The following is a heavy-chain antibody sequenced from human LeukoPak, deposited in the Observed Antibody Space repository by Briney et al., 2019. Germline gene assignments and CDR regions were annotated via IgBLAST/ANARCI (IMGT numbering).Heavy chain of an antibody. CDR3: ARDDYVWGSYRYRFHDAFDI. V-gene: IGHV1-18*01. D-gene: IGHD3-16*02. J-gene: IGHJ3*02. CDR2: INPNSGGT. CDR1: GGTFSGYA. Sequence: ASVKVSCKASGGTFSGYAISWVRQAPGQGLEWMGWINPNSGGTNYAQKFQGRVTMTTDTSTSTAYMELRSLRSDDTAVYYCARDDYVWGSYRYRFHDAFDIWGQGTMVTVSS.